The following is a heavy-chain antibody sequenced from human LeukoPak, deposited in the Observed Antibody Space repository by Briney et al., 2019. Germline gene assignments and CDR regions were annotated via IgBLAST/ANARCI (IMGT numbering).Heavy chain of an antibody. V-gene: IGHV4-61*02. J-gene: IGHJ4*02. CDR2: IYTSGST. CDR1: GGSISSGSYY. CDR3: ARESIAARQTPYYFDY. Sequence: SQTLSLTCTVSGGSISSGSYYWSWIRQPAGKGLEWIGRIYTSGSTNYNPSLKSRVTISVDRSKNQFSLKLSSVTAADTAVYYCARESIAARQTPYYFDYWGQGTLVTVSS. D-gene: IGHD6-6*01.